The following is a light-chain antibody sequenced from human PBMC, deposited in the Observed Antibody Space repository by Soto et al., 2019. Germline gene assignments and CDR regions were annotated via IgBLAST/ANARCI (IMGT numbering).Light chain of an antibody. Sequence: EMVMTQSPATLSVSPGEGATLSFSASQSISSYLAWYQQKPGQAPRLLIYGASTRAAGIPARFSGSGSGTYSTLSISSVQSEDFAVYYCQQYENWPPRLTFGGGTKVEIK. CDR3: QQYENWPPRLT. J-gene: IGKJ4*01. CDR2: GAS. CDR1: QSISSY. V-gene: IGKV3D-15*01.